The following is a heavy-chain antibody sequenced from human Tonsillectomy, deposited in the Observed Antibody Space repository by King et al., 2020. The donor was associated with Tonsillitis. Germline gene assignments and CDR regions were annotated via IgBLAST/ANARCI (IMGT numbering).Heavy chain of an antibody. CDR3: ARDVYVTPDSYLGAFDI. CDR2: IIPIFGTA. Sequence: QLVQSGAEVKKPGSSVKVSCKASGGTFSSYAISWVRQAPGQGLEWMGGIIPIFGTANYAQKFQGRVTITADESTSTAYMELSSLRSEDTAVYYCARDVYVTPDSYLGAFDIWGQGTMVTVSS. V-gene: IGHV1-69*01. D-gene: IGHD2-15*01. J-gene: IGHJ3*02. CDR1: GGTFSSYA.